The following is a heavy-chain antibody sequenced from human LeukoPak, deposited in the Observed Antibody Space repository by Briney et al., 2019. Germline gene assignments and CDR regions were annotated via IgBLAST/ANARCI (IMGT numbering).Heavy chain of an antibody. CDR1: GYTFTSYA. V-gene: IGHV1-3*01. CDR3: ARVYFNWLSDY. CDR2: INAGNGNT. Sequence: ASVKVSCKASGYTFTSYAMHWVRQAPGQRLEWMGWINAGNGNTKYSQKFQGRVTITTDTSTSTAYMELRSLRSDDTAVYYCARVYFNWLSDYWGQGTLVTVSS. D-gene: IGHD3-9*01. J-gene: IGHJ4*02.